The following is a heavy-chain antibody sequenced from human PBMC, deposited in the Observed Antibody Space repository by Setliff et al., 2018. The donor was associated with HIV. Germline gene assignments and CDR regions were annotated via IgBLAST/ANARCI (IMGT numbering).Heavy chain of an antibody. J-gene: IGHJ4*02. CDR3: ARHLLRGYINIVFDY. CDR2: IYTSEST. D-gene: IGHD5-18*01. CDR1: GGPISSGDYY. V-gene: IGHV4-30-4*08. Sequence: SETLSLTCTVSGGPISSGDYYWSWIRQPPGKGLEWIGYIYTSESTYYNPSLKSRVTISVDTSKNHFSLKLNSVTAADTAVYYCARHLLRGYINIVFDYWGQGTLVTVSS.